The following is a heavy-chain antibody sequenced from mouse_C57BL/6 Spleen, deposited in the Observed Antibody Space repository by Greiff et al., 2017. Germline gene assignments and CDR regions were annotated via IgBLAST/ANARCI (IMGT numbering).Heavy chain of an antibody. J-gene: IGHJ2*01. Sequence: QVQLKQPGTELVKPGASVKLSCKASGYTFTSYWMHWVKQRPGQGLEWIGNINPSNGGTNYNEKFKSKATLTVDKSSSTAYMQLSSLTSEDSAVYYGAREDNSNYGYFDYWGQGTTLTVSS. V-gene: IGHV1-53*01. D-gene: IGHD2-5*01. CDR1: GYTFTSYW. CDR2: INPSNGGT. CDR3: AREDNSNYGYFDY.